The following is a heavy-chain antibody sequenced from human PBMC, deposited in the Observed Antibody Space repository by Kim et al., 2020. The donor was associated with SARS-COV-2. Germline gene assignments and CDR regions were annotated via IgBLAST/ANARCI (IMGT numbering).Heavy chain of an antibody. CDR3: ARTEGLGELGYYYYYYGMDV. CDR1: GFTFDDYA. D-gene: IGHD3-10*01. J-gene: IGHJ6*02. V-gene: IGHV3-9*01. CDR2: ISWNSGSI. Sequence: GGSLRLSCAASGFTFDDYAMHWVRQAPGKGLEWVSGISWNSGSIGYADSVKGRFTISRDNAKNSLYLQMNSLRAEDTALYYCARTEGLGELGYYYYYYGMDVWGQGTTVTVSS.